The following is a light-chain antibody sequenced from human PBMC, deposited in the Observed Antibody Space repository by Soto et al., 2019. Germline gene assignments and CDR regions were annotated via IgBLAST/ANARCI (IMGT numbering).Light chain of an antibody. Sequence: DIQMTQSPSSLAASVGDRVTITCRASQGIIDYLAWYQQKPGKAPKLLIYAASTLQSGVPSRFSGSGAGTDFTLTITSLQPEDVATYYCQKYNSAPRTFGQGTKVDI. J-gene: IGKJ1*01. V-gene: IGKV1-27*01. CDR1: QGIIDY. CDR3: QKYNSAPRT. CDR2: AAS.